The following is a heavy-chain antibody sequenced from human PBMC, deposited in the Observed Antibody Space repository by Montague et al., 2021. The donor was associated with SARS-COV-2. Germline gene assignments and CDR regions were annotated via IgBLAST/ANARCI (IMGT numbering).Heavy chain of an antibody. V-gene: IGHV4-59*08. CDR3: ARGGAFDP. CDR2: VYYNGDT. CDR1: GGSTASLY. J-gene: IGHJ3*01. Sequence: SETLSLTCTVYGGSTASLYWNWIRQSPGKRPEWIGYVYYNGDTKYNPSLQSRVTISIDTSENQFSLRLNSVTAADTAVYFCARGGAFDPWGQGSLVTVSS.